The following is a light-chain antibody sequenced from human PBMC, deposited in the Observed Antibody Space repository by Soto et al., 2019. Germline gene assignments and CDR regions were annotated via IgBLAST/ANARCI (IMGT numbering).Light chain of an antibody. J-gene: IGKJ1*01. CDR3: QQYGSSPTWT. CDR2: GAS. CDR1: QSVSSSY. Sequence: EIGLTQSPGTLSLSPGARATLSCRASQSVSSSYLAGYQQKPGQAPRLLIYGASSRATGIPDRFSGSGSGTDFTLTISRLEPEDFVVYYCQQYGSSPTWTFGQGTKVEIK. V-gene: IGKV3-20*01.